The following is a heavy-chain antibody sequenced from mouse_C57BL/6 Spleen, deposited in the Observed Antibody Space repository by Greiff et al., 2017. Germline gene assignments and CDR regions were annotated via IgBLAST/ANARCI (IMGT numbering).Heavy chain of an antibody. CDR1: GYTFTSYW. Sequence: QVQLQQPGAELVKPGASVKLSCKASGYTFTSYWMHWVKQRPGQGLEWIGMIHPNSGSTNYNEKFKSKATLTVDKSSSTAYMQLSSLTSEDSAVYYGARSWNYYGSSYEAMDYWGQGTSVTVSS. CDR2: IHPNSGST. V-gene: IGHV1-64*01. J-gene: IGHJ4*01. D-gene: IGHD1-1*01. CDR3: ARSWNYYGSSYEAMDY.